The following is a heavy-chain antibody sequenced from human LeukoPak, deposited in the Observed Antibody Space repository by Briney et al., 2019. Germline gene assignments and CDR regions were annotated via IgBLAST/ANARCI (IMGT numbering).Heavy chain of an antibody. Sequence: SETLSLTCAVYGGSFSGYYWSWIRQPPGKGLEWIGEINHSGSTNYSPSLKSRVTISVDTSKNQFSLKLSSVTAADTAVYYCARRYCSSTSCYAFDYWGQGTLVTVSS. CDR3: ARRYCSSTSCYAFDY. D-gene: IGHD2-2*01. CDR2: INHSGST. CDR1: GGSFSGYY. J-gene: IGHJ4*02. V-gene: IGHV4-34*01.